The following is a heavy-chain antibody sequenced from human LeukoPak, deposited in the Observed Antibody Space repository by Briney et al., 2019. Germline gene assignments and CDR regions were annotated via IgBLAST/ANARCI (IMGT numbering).Heavy chain of an antibody. V-gene: IGHV1-3*01. D-gene: IGHD1-7*01. Sequence: EASVKVSCKASGYTFTSYAMHWVRQAPGQRLEWMGWINAGNGNTKYSQKFQGRVTITRDTSASTAYMELSSLRSEDTAVYYCARGGLELFSDYWGQGTLVTVSS. J-gene: IGHJ4*02. CDR1: GYTFTSYA. CDR2: INAGNGNT. CDR3: ARGGLELFSDY.